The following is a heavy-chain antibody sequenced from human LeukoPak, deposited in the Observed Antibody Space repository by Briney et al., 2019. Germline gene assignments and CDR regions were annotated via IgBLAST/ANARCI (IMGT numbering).Heavy chain of an antibody. Sequence: ASVRVSCAASGYTFTSYYMHAVRQAPRQRLECVGIINISGGRTSYAQKFQGRVTMTRDTSTSTVYMELSSLRSEDTAVYYCARAKDTAMGLFDPWGQGTLVTVSS. V-gene: IGHV1-46*01. CDR1: GYTFTSYY. D-gene: IGHD5-18*01. CDR3: ARAKDTAMGLFDP. J-gene: IGHJ5*02. CDR2: INISGGRT.